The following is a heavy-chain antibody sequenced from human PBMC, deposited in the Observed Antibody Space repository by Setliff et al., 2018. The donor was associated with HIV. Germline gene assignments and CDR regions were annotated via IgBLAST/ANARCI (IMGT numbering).Heavy chain of an antibody. CDR3: ATYADRESNRFDP. J-gene: IGHJ5*02. Sequence: SETLSLTCAVSGGSISSGFYWSWIRQPPGKGLEWIGSIYYSGSTYYNPSLKSRVTISVDTSKNQFSLKLSSVTAADTAVYYCATYADRESNRFDPWGQGILVTVSS. V-gene: IGHV4-39*01. CDR1: GGSISSGFY. D-gene: IGHD3-10*01. CDR2: IYYSGST.